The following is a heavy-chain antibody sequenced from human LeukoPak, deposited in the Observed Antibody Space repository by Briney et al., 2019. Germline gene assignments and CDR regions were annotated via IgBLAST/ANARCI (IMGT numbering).Heavy chain of an antibody. CDR3: ARDKGDYDTSGSLFVF. J-gene: IGHJ4*02. V-gene: IGHV3-7*03. Sequence: GGSLRLSCVTSGFTFSRYWMSWVRQVPRKGLEWVANIKQGGGEIYYVDSVKGRFTISRDNAKNSLYLQMNSLRAEDTAVYYCARDKGDYDTSGSLFVFGGQGTLVTVSS. D-gene: IGHD3-22*01. CDR1: GFTFSRYW. CDR2: IKQGGGEI.